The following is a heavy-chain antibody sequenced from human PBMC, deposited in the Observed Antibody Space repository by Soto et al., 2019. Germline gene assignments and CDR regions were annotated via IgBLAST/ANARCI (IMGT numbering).Heavy chain of an antibody. V-gene: IGHV4-34*01. D-gene: IGHD1-26*01. Sequence: QVQLQQWGAGLLKPSETLSLTCAVYGGSFSGYYWSWIRQPPGKGLEWIGEINHSGSTNYNPSLKSRVTISVDTSQNQFSLKLSSVTAADTAVYYCARGQKRELLALYFDYWGQGTLVTVSS. J-gene: IGHJ4*02. CDR2: INHSGST. CDR1: GGSFSGYY. CDR3: ARGQKRELLALYFDY.